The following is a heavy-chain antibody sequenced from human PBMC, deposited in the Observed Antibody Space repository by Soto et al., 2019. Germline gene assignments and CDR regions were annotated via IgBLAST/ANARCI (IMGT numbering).Heavy chain of an antibody. Sequence: QVQLVESGGGVVQPGRSLRLSCAASGFTFSSYGMHWVRQAPGKGLEWVAVIWYDGSNKYYADSVKGRFTISRDNSKNTLYLQMNRMEAEDTAVYYCARDSVATPEYWFDPWGQGTLVTVSS. CDR1: GFTFSSYG. V-gene: IGHV3-33*01. CDR2: IWYDGSNK. D-gene: IGHD5-12*01. CDR3: ARDSVATPEYWFDP. J-gene: IGHJ5*02.